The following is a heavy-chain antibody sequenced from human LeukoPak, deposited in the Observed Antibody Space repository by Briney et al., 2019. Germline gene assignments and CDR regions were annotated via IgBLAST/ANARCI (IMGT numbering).Heavy chain of an antibody. D-gene: IGHD3-10*01. CDR3: ARVTMVRGAHSPLDY. CDR1: GFTFSSYA. V-gene: IGHV3-30-3*01. J-gene: IGHJ4*02. CDR2: ISYDGSNK. Sequence: GGSLRLSCAASGFTFSSYAMHWVRQAPGKGLEWVAVISYDGSNKYYADSVKGRFTISRDNSKNTLYLQMNSLRAEDTAVYYCARVTMVRGAHSPLDYWGQGTLVTVSS.